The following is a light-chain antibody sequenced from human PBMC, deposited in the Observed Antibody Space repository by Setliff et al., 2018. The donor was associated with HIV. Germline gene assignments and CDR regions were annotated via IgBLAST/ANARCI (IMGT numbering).Light chain of an antibody. CDR3: QVWDSTSAHPYV. CDR2: YDT. CDR1: KIGTKT. J-gene: IGLJ1*01. Sequence: YELTQPPSVSVAPGKTARISCGGTKIGTKTVHWYQQKEGQAPLLVINYDTERPSGITERFSGSNSGNTATLIISRVEVGDEADYYCQVWDSTSAHPYVFGTGTKVTVL. V-gene: IGLV3-21*04.